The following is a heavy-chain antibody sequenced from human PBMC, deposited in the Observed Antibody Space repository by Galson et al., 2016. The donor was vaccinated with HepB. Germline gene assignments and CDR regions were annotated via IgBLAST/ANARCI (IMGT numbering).Heavy chain of an antibody. CDR3: ARPTYSNYEADQYYGRDV. Sequence: QSGAEVKKPGESLKISCKGSGYTFTNYWIGWARQMPGKGLEWMGIIYPGDSDTRYSPSFQGQVTISADKSINTAYLQWSSLKASDTAIYYCARPTYSNYEADQYYGRDVWGQGTTVTVSS. CDR1: GYTFTNYW. D-gene: IGHD4-11*01. J-gene: IGHJ6*02. CDR2: IYPGDSDT. V-gene: IGHV5-51*01.